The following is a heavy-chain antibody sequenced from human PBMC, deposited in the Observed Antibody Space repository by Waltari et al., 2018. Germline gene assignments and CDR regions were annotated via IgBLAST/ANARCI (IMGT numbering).Heavy chain of an antibody. V-gene: IGHV4-59*01. J-gene: IGHJ6*02. CDR3: ARDARYYDFWSGYYKYGMDV. CDR2: IYYSGST. CDR1: GCSISSYY. Sequence: QVQLQESGPGLVKTSETLSLTCTVAGCSISSYYWCWIRQPPGKGLEWIGYIYYSGSTNYNPSLKSRVTISVDTSKNQFSLKLSTVTAADTAVYYCARDARYYDFWSGYYKYGMDVWGQGTTVTVSS. D-gene: IGHD3-3*01.